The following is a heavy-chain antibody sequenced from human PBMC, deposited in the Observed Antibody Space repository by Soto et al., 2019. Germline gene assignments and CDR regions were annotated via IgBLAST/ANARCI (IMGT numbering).Heavy chain of an antibody. Sequence: SGGSLRLSCAASGFICSSYDMSWVRQAPGKGLEWVSTILVGGSTHYEDSVKGRFTISRDTSKNTVYLQMNSLTAGDTAVYYCARTSHRITMIVVVITPSAFNIWGQGTMVTVSS. V-gene: IGHV3-23*01. CDR2: ILVGGST. CDR1: GFICSSYD. D-gene: IGHD3-22*01. CDR3: ARTSHRITMIVVVITPSAFNI. J-gene: IGHJ3*02.